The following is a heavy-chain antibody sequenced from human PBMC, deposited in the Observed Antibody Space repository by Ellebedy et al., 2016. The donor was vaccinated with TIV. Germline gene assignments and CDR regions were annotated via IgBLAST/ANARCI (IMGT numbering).Heavy chain of an antibody. Sequence: PGGSLRLSCAASGFTFSRYTIHWVRQAPGKGLEWVAVISYDGSNKYYTDSVKDRFTISRDNSKNTLSLQMNSLRVEETAVYYCEKHPDSRNWYMVWWFDPWGQGTLVTVSS. V-gene: IGHV3-30-3*02. D-gene: IGHD6-13*01. CDR3: EKHPDSRNWYMVWWFDP. CDR1: GFTFSRYT. J-gene: IGHJ5*02. CDR2: ISYDGSNK.